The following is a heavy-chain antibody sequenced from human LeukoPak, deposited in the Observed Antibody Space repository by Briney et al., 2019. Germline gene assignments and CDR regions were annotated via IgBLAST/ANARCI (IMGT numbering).Heavy chain of an antibody. J-gene: IGHJ4*02. CDR3: ARTFGTYQYYFDY. D-gene: IGHD1-26*01. CDR2: IYYNGNT. Sequence: SETLSLTCTVPGGSIRSSTYYWGWIRQPPGTGLEWIGSIYYNGNTYYNPSLESRVTMSVDTSKNQFSLKLTSVSADTAVYYCARTFGTYQYYFDYWGQGSLVAVSS. V-gene: IGHV4-39*07. CDR1: GGSIRSSTYY.